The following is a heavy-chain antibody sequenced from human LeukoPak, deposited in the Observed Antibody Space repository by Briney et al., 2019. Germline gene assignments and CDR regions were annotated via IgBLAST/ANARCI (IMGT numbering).Heavy chain of an antibody. CDR3: ARDGSHRGGWFDP. CDR1: GGSISSGGYY. Sequence: SETLSLTCTLSGGSISSGGYYWSWIRQHPGKGLEWIGYIYYSGSTYYNPSLKSRVTISVDTSKNQFSLKLSSVTAADTAVYYCARDGSHRGGWFDPWGQGTLVTVSS. V-gene: IGHV4-31*03. CDR2: IYYSGST. J-gene: IGHJ5*02. D-gene: IGHD3-16*01.